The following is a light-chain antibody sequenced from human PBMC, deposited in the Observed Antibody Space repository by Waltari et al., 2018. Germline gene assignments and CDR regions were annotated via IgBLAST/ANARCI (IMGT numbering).Light chain of an antibody. Sequence: IHMTHSPSTLSASVDDRVPITCRASQNINSWLAWYQQKPGKAPKFLIYKASSLESGVPSRFSGSGSGTEFTLTISSLQPDDFGTYYCQQYNTYPLTFGQGTKVEIK. J-gene: IGKJ1*01. CDR1: QNINSW. V-gene: IGKV1-5*03. CDR2: KAS. CDR3: QQYNTYPLT.